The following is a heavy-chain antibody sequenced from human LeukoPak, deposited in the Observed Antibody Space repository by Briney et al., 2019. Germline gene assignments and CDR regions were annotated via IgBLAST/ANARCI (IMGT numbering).Heavy chain of an antibody. CDR1: GGSISSYY. Sequence: SETLSLTCTVSGGSISSYYWSWIRRPPGKGLEWIGYIYYSGSTNYNPSLKSRVTISVDTSKNQFSLKLSSVTAADTAVYYCARQGTWYFDLWGRGTLVTVSS. CDR2: IYYSGST. CDR3: ARQGTWYFDL. J-gene: IGHJ2*01. D-gene: IGHD3-10*01. V-gene: IGHV4-59*08.